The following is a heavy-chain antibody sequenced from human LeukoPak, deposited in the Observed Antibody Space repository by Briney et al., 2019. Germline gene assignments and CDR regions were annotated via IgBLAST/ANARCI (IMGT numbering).Heavy chain of an antibody. CDR2: LSYDGTIK. V-gene: IGHV3-30-3*01. D-gene: IGHD6-19*01. CDR1: GFTLSSSP. J-gene: IGHJ4*02. Sequence: PGGSLRLSCAASGFTLSSSPMHWLRQAPGQGLEWVAVLSYDGTIKSYADSVKGRFTISRDTSKNTLYLQMNSLRAEDTAVYYCARDIVAGSPDFFDYWGQGTLVTVSS. CDR3: ARDIVAGSPDFFDY.